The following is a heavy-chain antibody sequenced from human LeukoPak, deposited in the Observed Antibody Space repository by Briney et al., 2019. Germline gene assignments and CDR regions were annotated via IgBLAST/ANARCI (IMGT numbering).Heavy chain of an antibody. Sequence: GEPLKISCPGSGYSFTVYWXXXXXQMPGKGLEXXXXXYPDDSDTRYSPSFQGQVTISADKSISTTYLQWSSLKASDTAMYYCARWGYYGGNNHGYDYWGQGTLVTVSS. V-gene: IGHV5-51*01. J-gene: IGHJ4*02. CDR3: ARWGYYGGNNHGYDY. CDR2: XYPDDSDT. D-gene: IGHD3-10*01. CDR1: GYSFTVYW.